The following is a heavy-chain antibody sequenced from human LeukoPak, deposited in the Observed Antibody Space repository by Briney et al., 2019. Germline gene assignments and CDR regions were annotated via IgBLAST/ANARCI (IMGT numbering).Heavy chain of an antibody. CDR2: INAGNGNT. CDR1: GYTFTSYA. CDR3: ARDKVLFYYYGMDV. J-gene: IGHJ6*04. D-gene: IGHD3-16*01. V-gene: IGHV1-3*01. Sequence: ASVKVSCKASGYTFTSYAMHWVRQAPGQRLEWIGWINAGNGNTKYSQKFQGRVTITRDTSASTAYMELSSLRSEDTAVYYCARDKVLFYYYGMDVWGKGTAVTVSS.